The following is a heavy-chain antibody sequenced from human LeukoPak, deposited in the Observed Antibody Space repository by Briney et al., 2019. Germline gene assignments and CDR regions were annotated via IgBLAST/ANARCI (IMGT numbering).Heavy chain of an antibody. CDR2: INPNNGGT. Sequence: ASVKVSCKASGYTFSGYYMHWVRQAPGQGLEWMGWINPNNGGTNYAQKFQGRVTITRDTSISTAYMELSRLRSDDTAVCYCARNAANSVIVVPTAIADYWGQGTLVTVSS. CDR3: ARNAANSVIVVPTAIADY. V-gene: IGHV1-2*02. CDR1: GYTFSGYY. D-gene: IGHD2-2*01. J-gene: IGHJ4*02.